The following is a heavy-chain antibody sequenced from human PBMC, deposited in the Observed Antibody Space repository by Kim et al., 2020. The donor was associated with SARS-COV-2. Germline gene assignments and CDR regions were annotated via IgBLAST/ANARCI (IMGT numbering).Heavy chain of an antibody. J-gene: IGHJ4*02. D-gene: IGHD3-9*01. V-gene: IGHV3-23*01. CDR3: AKSSQTDYDWFDY. Sequence: FADAVNGRFTKSRDNAKNTMYLQMNSVRADDTAVDYCAKSSQTDYDWFDYGGQGTLVTVSS.